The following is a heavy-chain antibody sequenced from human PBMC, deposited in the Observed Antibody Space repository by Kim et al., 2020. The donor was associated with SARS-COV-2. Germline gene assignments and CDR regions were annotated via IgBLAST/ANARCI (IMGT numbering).Heavy chain of an antibody. CDR1: GGTFSSYA. Sequence: SVKVSCKASGGTFSSYAISWVRQAPGQGLEWMGGIIPIFGTANYAQKFQGRVTITADESTSTAYMELSSLRSEDTAVYYCARDPFSRYAFDIWGQGTMVTVSS. V-gene: IGHV1-69*13. CDR2: IIPIFGTA. CDR3: ARDPFSRYAFDI. J-gene: IGHJ3*02.